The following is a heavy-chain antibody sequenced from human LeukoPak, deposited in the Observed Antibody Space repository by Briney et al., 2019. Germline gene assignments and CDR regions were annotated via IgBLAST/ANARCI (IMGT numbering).Heavy chain of an antibody. CDR1: GGSISSGGYY. Sequence: SQTLSLTCTVSGGSISSGGYYWSWIRQHPGKGLEWIGYIYYSGSTYYNPSLKSRVTISVDTSKNQFSLKLSSVTAADTAVYYCAREKVATNPSLDYWGQGTLVTVSS. D-gene: IGHD5-12*01. V-gene: IGHV4-31*03. CDR3: AREKVATNPSLDY. CDR2: IYYSGST. J-gene: IGHJ4*02.